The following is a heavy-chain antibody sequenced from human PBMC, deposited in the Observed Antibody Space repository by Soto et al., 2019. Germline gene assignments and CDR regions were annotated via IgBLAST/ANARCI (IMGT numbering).Heavy chain of an antibody. CDR3: ARGGGYAPFDY. V-gene: IGHV3-11*06. CDR2: ISTTSSYT. D-gene: IGHD5-12*01. Sequence: QVQLVESGGGVAKPGGSLRLSCAVSGFTFSDYYMTWIRQAPGKGLEWVSYISTTSSYTYYADSVKGRFTISRDNANNSLYLQMNSLRAEDTAVYYCARGGGYAPFDYWGQGTLVTVSS. CDR1: GFTFSDYY. J-gene: IGHJ4*02.